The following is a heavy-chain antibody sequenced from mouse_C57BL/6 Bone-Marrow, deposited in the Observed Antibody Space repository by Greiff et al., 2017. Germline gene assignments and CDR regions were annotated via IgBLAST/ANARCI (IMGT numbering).Heavy chain of an antibody. CDR1: GYTFTSYG. Sequence: QVQLKQSGAELVRPGASVKLSCKASGYTFTSYGISWVKQRPGQGLEWIGEIYPRSGNTNYNEKFKGKATLTVDKSSSTAYMELRSLTSEEFAVYSCASCGSSGYWLDDWGKGTLVTVSA. V-gene: IGHV1-81*01. CDR3: ASCGSSGYWLDD. J-gene: IGHJ3*01. D-gene: IGHD1-1*01. CDR2: IYPRSGNT.